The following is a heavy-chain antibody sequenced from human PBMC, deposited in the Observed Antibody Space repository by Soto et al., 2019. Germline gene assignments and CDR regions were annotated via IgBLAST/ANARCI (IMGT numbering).Heavy chain of an antibody. CDR1: GGTFSSYA. J-gene: IGHJ6*02. V-gene: IGHV1-69*13. Sequence: SVKVSCKASGGTFSSYAISWVRQAPGKGLEWMGGIIPIFGTANYAQKFQGRVTITADESTSTAYMELSSLRSEDTAVYYCARGRGSSWPYYYYYGMDVWGQGTTVTVSS. D-gene: IGHD6-13*01. CDR3: ARGRGSSWPYYYYYGMDV. CDR2: IIPIFGTA.